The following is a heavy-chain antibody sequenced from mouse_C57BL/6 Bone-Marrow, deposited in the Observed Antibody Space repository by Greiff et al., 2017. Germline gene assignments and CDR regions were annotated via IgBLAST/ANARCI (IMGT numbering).Heavy chain of an antibody. CDR1: GFTFSDFY. Sequence: EVQGVESGGGLVQPGGSLRLSCATSGFTFSDFYMEWVRQPPGKRLEWIAASSNKANDYTTEYSESVKGRFIVSRDTSQSILDLQMNALRAEDTAIYYGARDDYGSSYWYFDVWGGGTAVTVSS. V-gene: IGHV7-1*02. CDR2: SSNKANDYTT. D-gene: IGHD1-1*01. CDR3: ARDDYGSSYWYFDV. J-gene: IGHJ1*01.